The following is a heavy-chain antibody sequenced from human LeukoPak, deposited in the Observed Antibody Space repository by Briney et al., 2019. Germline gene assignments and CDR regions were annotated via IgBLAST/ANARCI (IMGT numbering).Heavy chain of an antibody. V-gene: IGHV3-30*03. CDR1: GLTLSSYG. D-gene: IGHD2-2*01. J-gene: IGHJ4*02. CDR3: ISSSRDYFDY. CDR2: ISYDGSNK. Sequence: GGSLRLSCAASGLTLSSYGMHWVRQAPGKGLEWVPVISYDGSNKYYADSVRGRFTISRDNSKNTPYLQMNSLRAEDTAVYYCISSSRDYFDYWGQGTLVTVPS.